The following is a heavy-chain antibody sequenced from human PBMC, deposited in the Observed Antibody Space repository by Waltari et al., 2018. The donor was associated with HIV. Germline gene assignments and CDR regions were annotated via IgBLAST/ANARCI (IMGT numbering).Heavy chain of an antibody. D-gene: IGHD3-10*01. V-gene: IGHV3-23*01. CDR2: IRGGGET. Sequence: QLLESGGGLVEPGGSLRLSWAASGFIFTDFAMDWVRQGPGKGLEWVSAIRGGGETFYADSVKGRFTISRDNSKNTLYLQMNSLRADDAAVYYCVKDSGRAADVFDLWGQGTMVTVSS. CDR3: VKDSGRAADVFDL. J-gene: IGHJ3*01. CDR1: GFIFTDFA.